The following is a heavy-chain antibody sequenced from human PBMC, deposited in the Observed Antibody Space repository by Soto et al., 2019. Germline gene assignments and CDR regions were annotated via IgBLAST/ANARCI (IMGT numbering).Heavy chain of an antibody. Sequence: SETRSLTCTVSGVSISSNSYYWGWIRQPPGKRLEWIGSIYYSGSTYYNPSLKSRVTISVDTSKNQFSLKLSSVTAADTAVYYCARVAYVQQLVQELPFDYWGQGTLVTVSS. J-gene: IGHJ4*02. CDR2: IYYSGST. V-gene: IGHV4-39*07. CDR3: ARVAYVQQLVQELPFDY. D-gene: IGHD6-13*01. CDR1: GVSISSNSYY.